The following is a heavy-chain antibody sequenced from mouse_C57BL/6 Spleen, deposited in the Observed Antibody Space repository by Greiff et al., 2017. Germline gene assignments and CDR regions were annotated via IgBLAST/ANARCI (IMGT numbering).Heavy chain of an antibody. CDR1: GYTFTSYW. D-gene: IGHD1-1*01. CDR3: ASPQFITTVVDAMDY. V-gene: IGHV1-64*01. CDR2: IHPNSGST. J-gene: IGHJ4*01. Sequence: VQLQQPGAELVKPGASVKLSCKASGYTFTSYWMHWVKQRPGQGLEWIGMIHPNSGSTNYNEKFKSKATLTVAKSSSTAYMQLSSLTSEDSAVYNCASPQFITTVVDAMDYWGQGTSVTVSS.